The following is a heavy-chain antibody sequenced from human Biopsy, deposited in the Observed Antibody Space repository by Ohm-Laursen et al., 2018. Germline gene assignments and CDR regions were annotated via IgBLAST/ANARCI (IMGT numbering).Heavy chain of an antibody. J-gene: IGHJ6*02. D-gene: IGHD6-13*01. CDR1: GFSFDNHV. CDR2: ISWNSDSI. Sequence: SLRLSCVASGFSFDNHVMHWVRQAPGKGLEWVSGISWNSDSIGYADSVKGRFTISRDNAKNSLYLQMNSLRSEDTALYYCAKDRYPSSWHYYYGMDVWGQGTTVTVSS. V-gene: IGHV3-9*01. CDR3: AKDRYPSSWHYYYGMDV.